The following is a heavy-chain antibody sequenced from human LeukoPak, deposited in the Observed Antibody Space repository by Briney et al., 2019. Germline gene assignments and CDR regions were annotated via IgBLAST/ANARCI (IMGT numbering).Heavy chain of an antibody. CDR2: IYTSGST. CDR1: GGSISSGSYY. J-gene: IGHJ6*03. Sequence: SETLSLTCTVSGGSISSGSYYWSWIRQPAGKGLEWIGRIYTSGSTNYNPSLKSRVTISVDTSKNQFSLKLSSVTAADTAVYYCARDKRYCSSTSCYLYYMDVWGKGTTVTVSS. CDR3: ARDKRYCSSTSCYLYYMDV. D-gene: IGHD2-2*01. V-gene: IGHV4-61*02.